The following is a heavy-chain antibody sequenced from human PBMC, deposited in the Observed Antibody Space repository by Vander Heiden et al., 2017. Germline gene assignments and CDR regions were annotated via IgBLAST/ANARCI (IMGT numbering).Heavy chain of an antibody. CDR1: GCTFSSYA. J-gene: IGHJ6*02. V-gene: IGHV1-69*01. CDR3: ARGYSYGPYYYYGMDV. Sequence: VHLVQSGAEVKKPGSSVKVSCKASGCTFSSYAIRWVQQAPGQGLEWMGGIIPIFGTANYAQKFQGRVTITADESTSTAYMELSSLRSEDTAVYYCARGYSYGPYYYYGMDVWGQGTTVTVSS. D-gene: IGHD5-18*01. CDR2: IIPIFGTA.